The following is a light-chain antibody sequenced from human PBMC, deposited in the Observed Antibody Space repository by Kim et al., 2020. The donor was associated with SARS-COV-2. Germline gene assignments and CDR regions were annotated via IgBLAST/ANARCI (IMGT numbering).Light chain of an antibody. Sequence: VSPGQTASITCSGDKLGYKYASWYQQKPGQSPVLVIYGDTQRPSGIPERFSGSNSGNTATLTISGTQAMDEADYYCKAWDSNTAVFGGGTQLTVL. V-gene: IGLV3-1*01. CDR1: KLGYKY. J-gene: IGLJ2*01. CDR3: KAWDSNTAV. CDR2: GDT.